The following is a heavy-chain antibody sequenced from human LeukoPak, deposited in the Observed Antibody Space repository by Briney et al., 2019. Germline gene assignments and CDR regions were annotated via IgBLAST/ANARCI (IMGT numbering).Heavy chain of an antibody. CDR2: ISAYNGNT. V-gene: IGHV1-18*04. D-gene: IGHD2-21*02. CDR3: ARAYCGDDCSFDY. CDR1: GYSFTDYY. J-gene: IGHJ4*02. Sequence: ASVKVSCKASGYSFTDYYIHWVRQAPGQGLEWMGLISAYNGNTNYAQNLQGRVTMTTDTSTSTAYMELRSLRSDDTAVYYCARAYCGDDCSFDYWGQGTLVTVSS.